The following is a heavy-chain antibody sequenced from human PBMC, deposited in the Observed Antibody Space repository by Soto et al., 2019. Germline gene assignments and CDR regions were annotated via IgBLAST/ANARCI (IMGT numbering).Heavy chain of an antibody. Sequence: EVQLLESGGGLVQPGGSLRLSCAASGFTFSSYAMSWVRQAPGKGLEWVSAISGSGASTYYADSVKGRFTISRDKSRNTLYRQMNRLSAEGTAVYYCANHGSGSSFYRTYNWFEPWGQGTLVTVSS. CDR3: ANHGSGSSFYRTYNWFEP. V-gene: IGHV3-23*01. CDR1: GFTFSSYA. CDR2: ISGSGAST. J-gene: IGHJ5*02. D-gene: IGHD3-10*01.